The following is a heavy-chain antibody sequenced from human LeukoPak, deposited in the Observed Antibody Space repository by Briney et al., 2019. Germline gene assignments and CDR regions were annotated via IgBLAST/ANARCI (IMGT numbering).Heavy chain of an antibody. CDR1: GFTFSSYS. CDR2: ISSSSYI. V-gene: IGHV3-21*01. Sequence: GGSLRLSCAASGFTFSSYSMNWVRQAPGKGLEWVSSISSSSYIYYADSVKGRFTISRDNAKNSLYLQMNSLRAEDTAVYYCASGTLWFGELLSHDYWGQGTLVTVSS. D-gene: IGHD3-10*01. CDR3: ASGTLWFGELLSHDY. J-gene: IGHJ4*02.